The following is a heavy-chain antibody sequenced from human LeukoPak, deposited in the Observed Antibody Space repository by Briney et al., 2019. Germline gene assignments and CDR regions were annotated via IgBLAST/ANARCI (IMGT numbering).Heavy chain of an antibody. CDR2: IKRDGSAK. D-gene: IGHD3-22*01. CDR1: GFTFSSYW. J-gene: IGHJ4*02. V-gene: IGHV3-7*05. Sequence: GGSLRLSCAAPGFTFSSYWMSWVRQAPGEGLEWLANIKRDGSAKNYVDSVKGRFTISRDNAKNSLYLQMNSLSAEDTAVYYCARELSSGIDYWGQGTLVTVSS. CDR3: ARELSSGIDY.